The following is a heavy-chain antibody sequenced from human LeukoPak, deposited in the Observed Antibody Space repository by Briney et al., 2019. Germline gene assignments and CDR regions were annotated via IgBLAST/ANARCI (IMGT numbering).Heavy chain of an antibody. CDR1: GGSISSYY. D-gene: IGHD3-10*01. Sequence: SETLSLTCTVSGGSISSYYWSWIRQPAGKGLEWIGRIYTSGSTNYNPSLKSRVTMSVDTSKNQFSLKLSSVTAADTAVYYCARGRVTMVRGVIPCAYNWFDPWGQGTLVTVSS. V-gene: IGHV4-4*07. J-gene: IGHJ5*02. CDR2: IYTSGST. CDR3: ARGRVTMVRGVIPCAYNWFDP.